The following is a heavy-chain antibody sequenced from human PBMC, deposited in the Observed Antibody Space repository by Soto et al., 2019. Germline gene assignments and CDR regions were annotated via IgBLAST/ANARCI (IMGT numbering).Heavy chain of an antibody. CDR2: IIPIFGTA. CDR3: ARGVIWSSTSCPGWFDP. Sequence: QVQLVQSGAEVKKPGSSVKVSCKASGGTFSSYAISWVRQAPGQGLEWMGGIIPIFGTANYAQKFQGRVTITADKSTSTAYMELSSLRAEDTAVYYCARGVIWSSTSCPGWFDPWGQGTLVTVSS. V-gene: IGHV1-69*06. J-gene: IGHJ5*02. D-gene: IGHD2-2*01. CDR1: GGTFSSYA.